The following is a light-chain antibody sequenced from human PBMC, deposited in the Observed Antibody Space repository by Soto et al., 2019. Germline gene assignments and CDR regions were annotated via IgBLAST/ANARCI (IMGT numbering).Light chain of an antibody. J-gene: IGLJ2*01. V-gene: IGLV1-40*01. CDR1: TSNIGAGYD. Sequence: QSVLTQLPSVSGAPGQRVTLSFTGSTSNIGAGYDVHWYQQLPGTAPKLVIYVNTNLPSGVPDRFSGSESGTSASLAITGLQAEDGAGYYDQSYDGSRVLFGGGTKLTV. CDR2: VNT. CDR3: QSYDGSRVL.